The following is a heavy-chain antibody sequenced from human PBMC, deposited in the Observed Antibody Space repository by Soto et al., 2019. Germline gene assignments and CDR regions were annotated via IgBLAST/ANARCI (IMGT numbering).Heavy chain of an antibody. J-gene: IGHJ3*02. D-gene: IGHD3-22*01. Sequence: CGSLSLSCAVSGNILDTYAMIWVRRAPGEGLEWVSGISVPGGSTYYAGSVKGRFTISRDNSKNTLYLQMNSLRAEDTAVYYCANDIYYYDSSGPDAFDIWGQGTMVTVSS. V-gene: IGHV3-23*01. CDR3: ANDIYYYDSSGPDAFDI. CDR1: GNILDTYA. CDR2: ISVPGGST.